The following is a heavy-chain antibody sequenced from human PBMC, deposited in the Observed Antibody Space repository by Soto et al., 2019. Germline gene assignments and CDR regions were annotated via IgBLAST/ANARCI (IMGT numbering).Heavy chain of an antibody. V-gene: IGHV4-30-2*01. Sequence: PSETLSLTCAVSGGSISSGGYSWSWIRQPPGKGLEWIGYIYHSGSTYYNPSLKSRVTISVDRSKNQFSLKLSSVTAADTAVYYCARARKTGGDGDLDIWGQGTLVTVSS. D-gene: IGHD2-2*03. CDR3: ARARKTGGDGDLDI. CDR2: IYHSGST. CDR1: GGSISSGGYS. J-gene: IGHJ4*02.